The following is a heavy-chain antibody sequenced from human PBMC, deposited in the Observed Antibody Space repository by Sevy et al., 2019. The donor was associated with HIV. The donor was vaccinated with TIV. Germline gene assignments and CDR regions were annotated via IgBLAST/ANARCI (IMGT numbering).Heavy chain of an antibody. CDR2: ISAYNGNT. CDR3: ARDSIPLVQGIIITPYYYGMDV. V-gene: IGHV1-18*04. J-gene: IGHJ6*02. CDR1: GYTFNTFG. D-gene: IGHD3-10*01. Sequence: ASVKVSCKTSGYTFNTFGINWVRQAPGQGLQWVGWISAYNGNTKYVQKLQGRVSMTTETSTSTVYMELRSQRSDDTAVYYCARDSIPLVQGIIITPYYYGMDVWGQGTTVTVSS.